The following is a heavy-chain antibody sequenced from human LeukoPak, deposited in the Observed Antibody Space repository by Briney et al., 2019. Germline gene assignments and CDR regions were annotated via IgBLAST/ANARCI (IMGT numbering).Heavy chain of an antibody. V-gene: IGHV3-21*01. CDR1: GFTFSSYS. Sequence: GGSLRLSCAASGFTFSSYSMNWVRQAPGKGLEWVSSISSSSSYIYYADSVKGRFTISRDNAKNSLYLQMNSLRAEDTAVYYCARKRGSGCFDYWGQGTLVTVSS. J-gene: IGHJ4*02. D-gene: IGHD6-19*01. CDR2: ISSSSSYI. CDR3: ARKRGSGCFDY.